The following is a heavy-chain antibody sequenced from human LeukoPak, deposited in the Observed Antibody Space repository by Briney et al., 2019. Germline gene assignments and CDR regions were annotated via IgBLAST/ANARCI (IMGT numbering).Heavy chain of an antibody. CDR2: IKQDGSEK. D-gene: IGHD7-27*01. V-gene: IGHV3-7*01. CDR3: ARDSSFLGMGY. Sequence: GGSLRLSCAASGFTFSSYWMSWVRQAPGMGLEWVANIKQDGSEKYYVDSVKGRFTISRDNAKNSLYLQMNSLRVEDTAVYYCARDSSFLGMGYWGQGTLVTVSS. J-gene: IGHJ4*02. CDR1: GFTFSSYW.